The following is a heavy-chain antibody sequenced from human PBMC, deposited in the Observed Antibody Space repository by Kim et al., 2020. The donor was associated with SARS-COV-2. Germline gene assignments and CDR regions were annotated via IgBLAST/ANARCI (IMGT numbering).Heavy chain of an antibody. J-gene: IGHJ6*02. V-gene: IGHV3-73*01. Sequence: DGRITISRDDSKNTAYLQMNSLKTDDTAVYYCTRDYVGKSSYCYYGMDVWGQGTTVTVSS. CDR3: TRDYVGKSSYCYYGMDV. D-gene: IGHD4-17*01.